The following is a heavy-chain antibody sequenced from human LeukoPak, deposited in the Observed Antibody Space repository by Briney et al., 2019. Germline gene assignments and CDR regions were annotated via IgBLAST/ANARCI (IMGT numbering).Heavy chain of an antibody. Sequence: GGSLRLSCAASGFTFSTYDMNWVRQAPGKGLEWVSYISSSLTTIYYADSVKGRFTISRDNAKNSLYLQMNSLRAEDTAVYYCAARLSGSYSWGQGTLVTVSS. V-gene: IGHV3-48*01. CDR1: GFTFSTYD. CDR3: AARLSGSYS. CDR2: ISSSLTTI. J-gene: IGHJ4*02. D-gene: IGHD1-26*01.